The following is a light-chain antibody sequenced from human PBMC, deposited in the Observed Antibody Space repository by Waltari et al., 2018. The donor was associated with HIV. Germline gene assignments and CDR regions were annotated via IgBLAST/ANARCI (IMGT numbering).Light chain of an antibody. Sequence: QSALTQPASVSGSPGQSITISCTGTTKDIGNYDYVSWYQHRPGKAPKLLIYDVTNRPSGFSARFSGSKSGNTASLSISGLQAEDEADYFCSSYRTYGTLVFGGGTKVTVL. CDR2: DVT. J-gene: IGLJ3*02. V-gene: IGLV2-14*01. CDR1: TKDIGNYDY. CDR3: SSYRTYGTLV.